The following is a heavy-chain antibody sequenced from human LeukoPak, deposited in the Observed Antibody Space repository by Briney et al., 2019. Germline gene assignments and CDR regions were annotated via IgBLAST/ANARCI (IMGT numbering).Heavy chain of an antibody. D-gene: IGHD5-18*01. CDR3: ARDESSVVDTATGIDY. V-gene: IGHV1-2*02. J-gene: IGHJ4*02. Sequence: ASVKVSCKASGYTFTDYYMHWVRQAPGQGLEWMGWINPNSGGTNYAQKFKGRVTMTRDTSISTAYMELSRLRSDDTAVYYCARDESSVVDTATGIDYWGQGTLVTVSS. CDR2: INPNSGGT. CDR1: GYTFTDYY.